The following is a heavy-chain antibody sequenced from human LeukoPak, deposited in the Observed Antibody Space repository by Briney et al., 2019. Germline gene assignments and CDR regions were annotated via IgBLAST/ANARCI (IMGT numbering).Heavy chain of an antibody. CDR3: ARRDYYDSSGYYCLDY. CDR2: FIPIFGTA. Sequence: SLKVSCKASGGTFSSYAISWVRQAPGQGLEWMGRFIPIFGTANYAQKFQGRVTITADESTSTAYMELSSLRSEDTAVYYCARRDYYDSSGYYCLDYWGQGTLVTVSS. V-gene: IGHV1-69*01. J-gene: IGHJ4*02. D-gene: IGHD3-22*01. CDR1: GGTFSSYA.